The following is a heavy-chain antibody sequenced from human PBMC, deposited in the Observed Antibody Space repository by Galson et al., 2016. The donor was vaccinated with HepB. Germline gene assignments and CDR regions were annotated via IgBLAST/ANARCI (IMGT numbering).Heavy chain of an antibody. V-gene: IGHV3-74*01. Sequence: SLRLSCAASGFTFSSYWMHWVRQAPGKGLVWVSRVNSDGSGTGYADSVKGRFTISRDNAKNMLFLQMNSLKVEDTAVYYCARSYVPGSDWKNYYMDIWGRGTTVTVSS. D-gene: IGHD3-16*01. CDR2: VNSDGSGT. J-gene: IGHJ6*03. CDR1: GFTFSSYW. CDR3: ARSYVPGSDWKNYYMDI.